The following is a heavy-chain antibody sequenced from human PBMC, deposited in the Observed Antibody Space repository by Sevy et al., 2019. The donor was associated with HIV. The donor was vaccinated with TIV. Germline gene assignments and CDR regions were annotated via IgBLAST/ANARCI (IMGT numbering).Heavy chain of an antibody. J-gene: IGHJ6*02. Sequence: GGSLRLSCVVSGLDFKEAWMTWVRQAPGKGLEWVGRIKSESDGGTVDYAAPVKGRFTISRDDSRNRLFLEMDSLKTEYTAVYYCAKRHIVRGGMDVWGQGTTVTVSS. CDR1: GLDFKEAW. V-gene: IGHV3-15*01. D-gene: IGHD2-21*01. CDR3: AKRHIVRGGMDV. CDR2: IKSESDGGTV.